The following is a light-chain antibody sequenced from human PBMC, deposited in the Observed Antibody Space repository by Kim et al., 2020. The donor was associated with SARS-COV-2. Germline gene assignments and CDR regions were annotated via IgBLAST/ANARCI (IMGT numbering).Light chain of an antibody. J-gene: IGLJ3*02. CDR3: AAWDHSLKGWV. Sequence: GQRVTVSCSGSRSNIGSNPVNWFQQLPGTAPKLLIFNDNRLPSGVPDRVSGSKSDTSASLAIGGLQSEDEALYFCAAWDHSLKGWVFGGGTKVTVL. V-gene: IGLV1-44*01. CDR2: NDN. CDR1: RSNIGSNP.